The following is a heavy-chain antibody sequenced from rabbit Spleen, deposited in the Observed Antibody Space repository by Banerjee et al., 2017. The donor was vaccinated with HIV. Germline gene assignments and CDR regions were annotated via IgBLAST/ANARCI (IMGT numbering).Heavy chain of an antibody. V-gene: IGHV1S40*01. Sequence: QSLEESGGDLVKPGASLTLTCTASGVSFSSSDYKCWFRQQPGKGLEWNSCIAGSSSGVTYSSAWGKGRFSCSKTSSTTVTLQMTSRTVADTATYFCARDTSSSFSSCGIDLWGPGTLVTVS. CDR2: IAGSSSGVT. CDR1: GVSFSSSDY. CDR3: ARDTSSSFSSCGIDL. D-gene: IGHD1-1*01. J-gene: IGHJ6*01.